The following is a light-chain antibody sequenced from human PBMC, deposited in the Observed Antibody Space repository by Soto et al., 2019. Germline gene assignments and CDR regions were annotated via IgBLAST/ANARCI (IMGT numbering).Light chain of an antibody. CDR3: QQSNRPPLT. Sequence: DIQMPQSPSSVSASVGDGVTLTCRARQALSGWLAWFQQKPEKATKPLIYAASSLQSGVPSRISGRGAGTEFTLTVSNLQPEDVATYYCQQSNRPPLTFGGGTKVDNK. V-gene: IGKV1-12*01. CDR1: QALSGW. J-gene: IGKJ4*01. CDR2: AAS.